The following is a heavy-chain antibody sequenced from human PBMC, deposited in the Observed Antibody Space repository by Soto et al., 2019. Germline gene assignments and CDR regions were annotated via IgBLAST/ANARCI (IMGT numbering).Heavy chain of an antibody. CDR3: ARDHSSGWYGPYYYYGMDV. V-gene: IGHV1-8*01. CDR1: GYTFTSYD. D-gene: IGHD6-19*01. CDR2: MNPNSGNT. J-gene: IGHJ6*02. Sequence: QVQLVQSGAEVKKPGASVKVSCKASGYTFTSYDINWVRQATGQGLEWMGWMNPNSGNTGYAQKFQGRVTMTRNTSISTAYMELSSLRSEDTAVYYCARDHSSGWYGPYYYYGMDVWGQGTKVTVSS.